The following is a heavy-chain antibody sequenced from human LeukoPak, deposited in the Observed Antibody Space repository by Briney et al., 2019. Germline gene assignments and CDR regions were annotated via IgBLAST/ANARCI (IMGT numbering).Heavy chain of an antibody. V-gene: IGHV1-2*06. CDR3: ARVWLASAYGMDV. Sequence: ASVEVSCKASGYTFTGYYMHWVRQAPGQGLEWMGRINPNSGGTNYAQKFQGRVTMTRDTSISTAYMELSRLRSDDTAVYYCARVWLASAYGMDVWGQGTTVTVSS. D-gene: IGHD5-18*01. CDR2: INPNSGGT. J-gene: IGHJ6*02. CDR1: GYTFTGYY.